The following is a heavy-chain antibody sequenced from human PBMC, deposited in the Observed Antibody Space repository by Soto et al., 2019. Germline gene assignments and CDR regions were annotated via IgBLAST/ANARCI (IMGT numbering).Heavy chain of an antibody. Sequence: SQTLSLTCALSGDSVSSNSAAWNWIRQSPSRGLEWLGRTYYRSKWYNDYAVSVKSRITLNPATSQNQFSLQLNSVTPEDTAVYYCAGYSSSWYWFDPWGQGTLVTVSS. J-gene: IGHJ5*02. CDR1: GDSVSSNSAA. CDR3: AGYSSSWYWFDP. D-gene: IGHD6-13*01. V-gene: IGHV6-1*01. CDR2: TYYRSKWYN.